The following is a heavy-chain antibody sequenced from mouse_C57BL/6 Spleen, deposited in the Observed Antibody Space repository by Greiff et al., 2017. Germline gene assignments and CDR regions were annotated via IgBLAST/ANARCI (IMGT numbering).Heavy chain of an antibody. Sequence: EVKLMESGGGLVQPGGSMKLSCVASGFTFSNYWMNWVRQSPEKGLEWVAQIRLKSDNYATHYAESVKGRFTISRDDSKSSVYLQMNNLRAEDTGIYYCTRWLRRGYWYFDVWGTGTTVTVSS. CDR2: IRLKSDNYAT. CDR1: GFTFSNYW. V-gene: IGHV6-3*01. D-gene: IGHD2-2*01. CDR3: TRWLRRGYWYFDV. J-gene: IGHJ1*03.